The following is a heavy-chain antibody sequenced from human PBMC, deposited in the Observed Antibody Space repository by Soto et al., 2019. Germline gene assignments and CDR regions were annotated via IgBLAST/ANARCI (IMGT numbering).Heavy chain of an antibody. J-gene: IGHJ4*02. CDR3: ASTGCDGYNAFDY. D-gene: IGHD5-12*01. V-gene: IGHV3-30-3*01. Sequence: GGSLRLSCAASGFTFSSYAMHWVRQAPGKGLEWVAVISYDGSSKYYADSVKGRFTISRDNSKNTLYLQMNSLRAEDTAMYYCASTGCDGYNAFDYWGQGTLVTVSS. CDR1: GFTFSSYA. CDR2: ISYDGSSK.